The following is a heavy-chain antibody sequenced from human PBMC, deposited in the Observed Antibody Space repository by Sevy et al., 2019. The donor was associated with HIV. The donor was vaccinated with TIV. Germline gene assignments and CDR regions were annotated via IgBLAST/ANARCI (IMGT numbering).Heavy chain of an antibody. CDR3: AKDYSAGITFVRGAYRARGDYFDY. Sequence: GGSLRLSCVTSGFTFRTSGMHWVRQSPGKGLEWVAIISYDEAHKNYADSVRGRFSISTENSKNTLYLQMSSLKTEDTAVYYCAKDYSAGITFVRGAYRARGDYFDYWGQGTQVTVSS. D-gene: IGHD3-10*01. CDR2: ISYDEAHK. CDR1: GFTFRTSG. J-gene: IGHJ4*02. V-gene: IGHV3-30*18.